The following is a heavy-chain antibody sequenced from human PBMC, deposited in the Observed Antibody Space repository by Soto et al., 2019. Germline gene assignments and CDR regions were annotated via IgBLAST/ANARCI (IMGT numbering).Heavy chain of an antibody. Sequence: QVQLQQWGAGLLKPSETLSLTCAVYGGSFSGYYWSWIRQPPGKGLEWIGEINHSGSTNYNPSLKSRVTISVDTSKNQFYLKLSSVTAADTAVYYCARGERRYSGYVKLYDYWGQGTLVTVSS. D-gene: IGHD5-12*01. V-gene: IGHV4-34*01. J-gene: IGHJ4*02. CDR2: INHSGST. CDR1: GGSFSGYY. CDR3: ARGERRYSGYVKLYDY.